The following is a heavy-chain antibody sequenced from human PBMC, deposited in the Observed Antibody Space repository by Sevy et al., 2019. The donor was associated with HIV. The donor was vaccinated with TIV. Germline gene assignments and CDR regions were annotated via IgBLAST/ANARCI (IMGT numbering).Heavy chain of an antibody. D-gene: IGHD6-19*01. J-gene: IGHJ4*02. CDR3: AREHSSGWYIDC. V-gene: IGHV4-61*01. Sequence: SETLSLTCTVSGGSVSSGSYYWSWIRQPPGKGLEWIGYIYYSGSTNYTPSLRSRVTISVDTSKNQFSLKLSSVTAADTAVYYCAREHSSGWYIDCWGQGTLVTVSS. CDR2: IYYSGST. CDR1: GGSVSSGSYY.